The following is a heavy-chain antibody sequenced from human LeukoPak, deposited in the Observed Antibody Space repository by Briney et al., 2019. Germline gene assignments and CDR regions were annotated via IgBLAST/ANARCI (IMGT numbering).Heavy chain of an antibody. D-gene: IGHD1-14*01. CDR3: AKRVAEQSSSWYFDM. CDR2: ISGGGHYI. Sequence: GGSLRLSCAASGFSFGSYSMSWVRQAPGKGLEWVSAISGGGHYIYYADSVKGRFTISRDNSKNTLFLQMDSLRAEDTAVYYCAKRVAEQSSSWYFDMWGQGTVVTVSS. V-gene: IGHV3-23*01. CDR1: GFSFGSYS. J-gene: IGHJ3*02.